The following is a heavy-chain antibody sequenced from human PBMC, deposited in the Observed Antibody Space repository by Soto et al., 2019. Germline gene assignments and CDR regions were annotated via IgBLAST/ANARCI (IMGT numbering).Heavy chain of an antibody. CDR3: ARVTGAGSSGWNRVDRLPAPQFDY. Sequence: PSETLSLTCAVYGGSFSGCYWSWIRQPPGKGLEWIGEINHSGSTNYNPSLKSRVTISVDTSKNQFSLKLSSVTAADTAVYYCARVTGAGSSGWNRVDRLPAPQFDYWGQGTLVTVSS. CDR2: INHSGST. J-gene: IGHJ4*02. CDR1: GGSFSGCY. D-gene: IGHD6-19*01. V-gene: IGHV4-34*01.